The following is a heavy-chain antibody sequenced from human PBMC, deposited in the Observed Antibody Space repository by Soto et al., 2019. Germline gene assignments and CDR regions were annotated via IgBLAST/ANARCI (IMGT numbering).Heavy chain of an antibody. Sequence: PSETLSRPCAVSGSPISSSNWRSWVRQPPGKGLEWIGEIYHSGSTNCPPTLKSRVTISVDKSKNQPSLKLSSVTAADTAVYYCASLRGDYGMYVWRQGTTVTVSS. CDR3: ASLRGDYGMYV. CDR1: GSPISSSNW. D-gene: IGHD3-16*01. CDR2: IYHSGST. V-gene: IGHV4-4*02. J-gene: IGHJ6*02.